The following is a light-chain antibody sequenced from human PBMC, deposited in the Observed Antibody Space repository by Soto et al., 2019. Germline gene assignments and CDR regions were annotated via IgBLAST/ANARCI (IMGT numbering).Light chain of an antibody. CDR2: GAS. CDR1: QSVRSSF. Sequence: EIVMTPSPATLSVSPGERAPLSCGASQSVRSSFLAWYQQKPGQAPSLLIYGASTRATGIPARFSGSGSGTEFTLTINSLQSEDFAVYYCQQYSNWPLTFGGGTKVDNK. CDR3: QQYSNWPLT. V-gene: IGKV3-15*01. J-gene: IGKJ4*01.